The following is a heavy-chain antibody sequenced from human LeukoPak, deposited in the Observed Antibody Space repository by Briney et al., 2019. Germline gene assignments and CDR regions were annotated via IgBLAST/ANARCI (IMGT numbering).Heavy chain of an antibody. CDR2: IWYDGSKK. CDR1: GFTFNSYG. V-gene: IGHV3-33*01. D-gene: IGHD2-15*01. CDR3: AREGCSGTSCYGVDAFDI. Sequence: GGSLRLSCAASGFTFNSYGMHWVRQAPGKGLEWGAVIWYDGSKKFYADSGKGRFTISRDKSKNTLYLQMNSLRVEDTAVYYCAREGCSGTSCYGVDAFDIWGQGTKVTVSS. J-gene: IGHJ3*02.